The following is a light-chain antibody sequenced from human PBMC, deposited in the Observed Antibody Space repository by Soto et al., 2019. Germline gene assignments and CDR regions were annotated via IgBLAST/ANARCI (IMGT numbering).Light chain of an antibody. CDR1: QSVSDN. CDR3: QQYNDWPLT. Sequence: EILMTQSPVTLSVSPGERVTLSCRASQSVSDNLAWYQQKPGQAPSLLIYGAFTRATGVPARFSGAGSGTEFILTISSLQSEDFALYYCQQYNDWPLTFGQGTKVEI. J-gene: IGKJ1*01. V-gene: IGKV3-15*01. CDR2: GAF.